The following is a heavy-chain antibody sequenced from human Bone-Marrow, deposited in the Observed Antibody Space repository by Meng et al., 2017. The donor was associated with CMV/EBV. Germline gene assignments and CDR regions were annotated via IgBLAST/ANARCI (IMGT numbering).Heavy chain of an antibody. CDR2: IIPILGIT. V-gene: IGHV1-69*10. CDR3: ARDGIDGYNPDRLFYFDA. Sequence: SGKVSCKASGGTFSSYAISWVRQAPGQGLEWLGGIIPILGITTYAQNFQGRVTITADRSTSTAYLELTGLRSEDTAVYYCARDGIDGYNPDRLFYFDAWGQGTLVTVSS. J-gene: IGHJ4*02. CDR1: GGTFSSYA. D-gene: IGHD5-24*01.